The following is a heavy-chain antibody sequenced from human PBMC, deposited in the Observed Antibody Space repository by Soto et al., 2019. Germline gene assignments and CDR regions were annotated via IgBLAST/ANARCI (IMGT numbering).Heavy chain of an antibody. D-gene: IGHD6-13*01. J-gene: IGHJ6*02. CDR3: ARHLIAAAYWGFYGMDV. CDR2: IYYSGST. Sequence: PSETLSLTCTVSGGSISSSSCYWGWIRQPPGKGLEWIGSIYYSGSTYYNPSLKSRVTISVDTSKNQFSLKLSSVTAADTAVYYCARHLIAAAYWGFYGMDVWGQGTTVTVSS. CDR1: GGSISSSSCY. V-gene: IGHV4-39*01.